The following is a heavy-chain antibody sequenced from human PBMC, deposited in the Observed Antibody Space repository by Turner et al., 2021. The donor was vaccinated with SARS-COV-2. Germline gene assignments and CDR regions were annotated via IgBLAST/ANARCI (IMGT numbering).Heavy chain of an antibody. CDR1: GFTFSSSA. D-gene: IGHD6-19*01. CDR3: ARPRLIHSTGVAGTSSMFDS. CDR2: ISHDGQNE. V-gene: IGHV3-30*03. J-gene: IGHJ4*02. Sequence: QVQLVESGGGVVQPGRSRRLSCAGSGFTFSSSAMHWVRQAPGRRLEWVAVISHDGQNENYAASVKSRCTISRDNSKNTVVLQMSTRRVEDTAVDYCARPRLIHSTGVAGTSSMFDSWGQGILVIVSS.